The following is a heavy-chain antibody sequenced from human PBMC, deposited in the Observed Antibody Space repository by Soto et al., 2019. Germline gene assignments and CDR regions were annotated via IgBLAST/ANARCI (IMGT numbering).Heavy chain of an antibody. V-gene: IGHV3-23*01. CDR3: AKEYYDILTGYYNGYFDY. Sequence: GGSLRLSCAASGFTFSSYAMSWVRQAPGKGLEWVSAISGSGGSTYYADSVKGRFTISRDNSKNTLYLQMNSLRAEDTAVYYCAKEYYDILTGYYNGYFDYWGQGTLVTVPS. CDR2: ISGSGGST. CDR1: GFTFSSYA. D-gene: IGHD3-9*01. J-gene: IGHJ4*02.